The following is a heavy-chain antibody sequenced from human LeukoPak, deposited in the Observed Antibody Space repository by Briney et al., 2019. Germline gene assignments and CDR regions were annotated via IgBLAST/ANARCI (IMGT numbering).Heavy chain of an antibody. CDR1: RDSVSSNSGA. J-gene: IGHJ4*02. CDR2: TYYRSEWYN. CDR3: AGGTWAAGLKY. Sequence: SQTLSLTCAISRDSVSSNSGAWSWVRQSPSRGLEWLGRTYYRSEWYNDYAISVKGRITVNPDTSKNQFSLQLNSVTPEDTAVYYCAGGTWAAGLKYWGQGTLVTVSS. V-gene: IGHV6-1*01. D-gene: IGHD6-13*01.